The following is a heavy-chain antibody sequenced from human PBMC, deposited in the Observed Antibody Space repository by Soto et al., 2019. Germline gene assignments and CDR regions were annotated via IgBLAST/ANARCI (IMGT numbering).Heavy chain of an antibody. V-gene: IGHV3-23*01. CDR1: GFTFISYA. Sequence: GGSLRLSCAASGFTFISYAMSWVRQAPGKGLEWVSAISGSGGSTYYADSVKGRFTISRDNSKNTLYLQMNSLRAEDTAVYYCATRDIVVVPAVHYYYYGMDVWGQGTTVTVSS. J-gene: IGHJ6*02. D-gene: IGHD2-2*01. CDR2: ISGSGGST. CDR3: ATRDIVVVPAVHYYYYGMDV.